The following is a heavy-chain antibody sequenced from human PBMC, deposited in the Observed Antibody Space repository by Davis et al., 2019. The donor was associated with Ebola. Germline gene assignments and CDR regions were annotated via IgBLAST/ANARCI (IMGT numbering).Heavy chain of an antibody. CDR1: GYTFTTYY. D-gene: IGHD6-13*01. Sequence: ASVKVSCKASGYTFTTYYMHWVRQAPGQGLEWMGRIIPILDITSFAQKFQGRVTITTDKSTTTAYMELSSLRSEDTALYYCAREWRNGDTSNWYWNYYDMDVWGQGTTVIVSS. V-gene: IGHV1-46*01. CDR2: IIPILDIT. CDR3: AREWRNGDTSNWYWNYYDMDV. J-gene: IGHJ6*02.